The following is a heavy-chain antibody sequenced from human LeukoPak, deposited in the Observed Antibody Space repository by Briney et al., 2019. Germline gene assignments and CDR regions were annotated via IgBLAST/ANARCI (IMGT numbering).Heavy chain of an antibody. Sequence: GGSLRLSCAASGFTFSSYWMSWVRQAPGKGLEWVANIKQEGSEKYYLDSVKGRFTISRDNAKNSLYLQMNSLRVEDSAVYYCARDFPDSSGYPPLPLDSWGQGTLVTVSS. CDR1: GFTFSSYW. J-gene: IGHJ4*02. V-gene: IGHV3-7*01. CDR3: ARDFPDSSGYPPLPLDS. CDR2: IKQEGSEK. D-gene: IGHD3-22*01.